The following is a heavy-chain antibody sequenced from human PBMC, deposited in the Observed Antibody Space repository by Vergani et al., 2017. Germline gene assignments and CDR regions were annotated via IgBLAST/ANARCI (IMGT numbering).Heavy chain of an antibody. CDR1: GYTFTSYG. V-gene: IGHV1-18*01. D-gene: IGHD4-23*01. Sequence: QVQLVQSGAEVKKPGASVKVSCKASGYTFTSYGISWVRQAPGQGLEWMGWISAYNGNTNYAQKFQGRVTITADESTSTAYMELSSLRSEDTAVYYCARDTSTVVTMSYYYYGMDVWGQGTTVTVSS. J-gene: IGHJ6*02. CDR3: ARDTSTVVTMSYYYYGMDV. CDR2: ISAYNGNT.